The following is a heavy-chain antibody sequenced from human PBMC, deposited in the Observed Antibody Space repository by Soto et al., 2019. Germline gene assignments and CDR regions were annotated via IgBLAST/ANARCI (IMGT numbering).Heavy chain of an antibody. Sequence: SVKVSCKASGFTFTSSAVQWVRQARGQRLEWIGWIVVGSGNTNYAQKFQERVTITRDMSTSTAYMGLSSLRSEDTAVYYCAADRVAVAGVQTNWFDPWGQGTLVTVSS. CDR1: GFTFTSSA. D-gene: IGHD6-19*01. V-gene: IGHV1-58*01. J-gene: IGHJ5*02. CDR2: IVVGSGNT. CDR3: AADRVAVAGVQTNWFDP.